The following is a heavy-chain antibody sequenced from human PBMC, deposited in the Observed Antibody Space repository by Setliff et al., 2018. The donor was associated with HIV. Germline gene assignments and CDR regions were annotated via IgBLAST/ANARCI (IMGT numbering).Heavy chain of an antibody. CDR2: IIPILGIA. CDR1: GGTFSSYD. CDR3: ARAVSGWYARKPSFDY. V-gene: IGHV1-69*10. D-gene: IGHD6-19*01. Sequence: ASVKVSCKASGGTFSSYDISWVRQAPGQGLEWMGRIIPILGIANYAQKFQGRVTITADKSTSTAYMELSSLRSEDTAVYYCARAVSGWYARKPSFDYWGQGTLVTVSS. J-gene: IGHJ4*02.